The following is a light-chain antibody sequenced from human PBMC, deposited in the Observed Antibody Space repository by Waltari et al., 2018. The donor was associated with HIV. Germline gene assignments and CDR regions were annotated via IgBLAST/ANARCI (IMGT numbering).Light chain of an antibody. Sequence: EVVMTQSPATLSVSPGERAALACRAIQSVSRNLAWYQQKPGQPPRLLIYAASTSASGVPVRISGTGSGTEFTHTISSLQSEDFAVYYCQQYDDWPRTFGQGTRVEIK. J-gene: IGKJ1*01. CDR2: AAS. CDR1: QSVSRN. V-gene: IGKV3-15*01. CDR3: QQYDDWPRT.